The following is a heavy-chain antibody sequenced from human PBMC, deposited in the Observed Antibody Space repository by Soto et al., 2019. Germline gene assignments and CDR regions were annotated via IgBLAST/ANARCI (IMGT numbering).Heavy chain of an antibody. V-gene: IGHV1-3*01. J-gene: IGHJ5*02. CDR3: ARVKASGWLNWFDP. D-gene: IGHD6-19*01. CDR2: INAGNGNT. CDR1: GYTFTNYA. Sequence: GASVKVSCKASGYTFTNYAMHWVRPGPGQRLEWMGWINAGNGNTKYSQKFQGRVTITRDTSASTAYMELSSLRSEDTAVYYCARVKASGWLNWFDPWGQGTLVTVSS.